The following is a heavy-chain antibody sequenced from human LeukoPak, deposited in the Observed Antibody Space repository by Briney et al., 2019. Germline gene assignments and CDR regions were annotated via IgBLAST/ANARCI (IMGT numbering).Heavy chain of an antibody. J-gene: IGHJ4*02. CDR1: EFTFSNAW. CDR3: TRDIAAAGTVY. D-gene: IGHD6-13*01. CDR2: IKSKNDGGTT. Sequence: PGGSLRLSCAASEFTFSNAWMSWVRQAPGKGLEWVGRIKSKNDGGTTDYAALVKGRFNISRDDSKNTLYLQMNSLKAEDTAVYYCTRDIAAAGTVYWGQGTLVTVSS. V-gene: IGHV3-15*01.